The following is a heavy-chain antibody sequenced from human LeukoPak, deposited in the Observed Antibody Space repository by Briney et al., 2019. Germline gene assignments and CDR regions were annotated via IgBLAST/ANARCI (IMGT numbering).Heavy chain of an antibody. Sequence: GGSLRLSCAASRFTFTSYSMNWVRQAPGKGLEWISYISISSSTIYYADSVKGRFTISRDNSKSSLYLQMNSLTTEDTALYYCAKADYSNKGDAFHVWGQGTLVTVSS. J-gene: IGHJ3*01. V-gene: IGHV3-48*04. CDR2: ISISSSTI. CDR1: RFTFTSYS. D-gene: IGHD4-11*01. CDR3: AKADYSNKGDAFHV.